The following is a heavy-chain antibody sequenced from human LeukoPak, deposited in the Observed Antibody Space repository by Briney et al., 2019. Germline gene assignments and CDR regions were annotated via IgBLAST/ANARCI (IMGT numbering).Heavy chain of an antibody. J-gene: IGHJ4*02. CDR1: GFTFSDYY. V-gene: IGHV3-11*04. CDR2: ISSSGSTI. CDR3: ARVLYYYDSSGPGY. Sequence: PGGSLRLSCAASGFTFSDYYMSWIRQAPRKGLEWASYISSSGSTIYYADSVKGRFTISRDNAKNSLYLQMNSLRAEDTAVYYCARVLYYYDSSGPGYWGQGTLVTVSS. D-gene: IGHD3-22*01.